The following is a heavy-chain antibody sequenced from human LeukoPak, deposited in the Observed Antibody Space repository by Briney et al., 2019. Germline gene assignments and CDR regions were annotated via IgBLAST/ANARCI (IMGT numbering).Heavy chain of an antibody. V-gene: IGHV6-1*01. CDR3: ARTVGLYYVDY. CDR1: GDSVSSNSAA. D-gene: IGHD1-26*01. CDR2: TYYRSKWYN. J-gene: IGHJ4*02. Sequence: SHTLSLTCAISGDSVSSNSAAWNWVRQSPSIGLDWLGRTYYRSKWYNDYTLSVKNRITINPDPSKNHFSLHLNSVTPEDTAVYYCARTVGLYYVDYWGPGTLVTVSS.